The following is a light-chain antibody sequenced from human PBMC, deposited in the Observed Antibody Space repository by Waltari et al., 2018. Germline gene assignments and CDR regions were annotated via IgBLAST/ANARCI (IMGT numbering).Light chain of an antibody. CDR2: EVN. CDR1: SSVVGFCNF. CDR3: NSCTTSSTWV. Sequence: QSALTQPASVSGSPGQSITISCTGTSSVVGFCNFVSLYQHHPGKAPKLIIYEVNNRPSGVSHRFSGSKSGNTASLTISGLQAEDEADYYCNSCTTSSTWVFGGGTKLTVL. V-gene: IGLV2-14*01. J-gene: IGLJ3*02.